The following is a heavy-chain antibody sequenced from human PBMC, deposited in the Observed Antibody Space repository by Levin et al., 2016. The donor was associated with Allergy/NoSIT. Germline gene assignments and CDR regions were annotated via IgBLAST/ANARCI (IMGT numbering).Heavy chain of an antibody. CDR2: IYSGGST. J-gene: IGHJ6*02. D-gene: IGHD3-16*01. CDR1: GFTVSSNY. CDR3: ARDPRGEDGMDV. Sequence: GGSLRLSCAASGFTVSSNYMSWVRQAPGKGLEWVSVIYSGGSTYYADSVKGRFTISRDNSKNTLYLQMNSLRAEDTAVYYCARDPRGEDGMDVWGQGTTVTVSS. V-gene: IGHV3-66*01.